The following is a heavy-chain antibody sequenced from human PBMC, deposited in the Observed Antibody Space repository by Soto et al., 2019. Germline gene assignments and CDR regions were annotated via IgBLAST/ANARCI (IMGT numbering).Heavy chain of an antibody. Sequence: GGSLRLSCAASGFTFSTYGMHWVRQAPGKGLEWVAAMSYDGTKQYYVDSVKGRFTISRDNAKNSLFLQMNSLRDEDTALYYCARGRSGSYHSPFDYWGLGTLVTVSS. D-gene: IGHD1-26*01. CDR2: MSYDGTKQ. CDR1: GFTFSTYG. J-gene: IGHJ4*02. CDR3: ARGRSGSYHSPFDY. V-gene: IGHV3-30*03.